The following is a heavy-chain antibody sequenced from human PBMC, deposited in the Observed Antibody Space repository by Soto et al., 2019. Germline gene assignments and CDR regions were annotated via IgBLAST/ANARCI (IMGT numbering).Heavy chain of an antibody. CDR2: INAGNGNT. D-gene: IGHD3-16*01. CDR1: GYTFTSYA. J-gene: IGHJ4*02. V-gene: IGHV1-3*01. CDR3: ARENFTDPEVGFDY. Sequence: ASVKVSCKASGYTFTSYAMHWVRQAPGQRLEWMGWINAGNGNTKYSQKFQGRVTITRDTSASTAYMELSSLRSEDTAVYYCARENFTDPEVGFDYWGQGTLVTVPQ.